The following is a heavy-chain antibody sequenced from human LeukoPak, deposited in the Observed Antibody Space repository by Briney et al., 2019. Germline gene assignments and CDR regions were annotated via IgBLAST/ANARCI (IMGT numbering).Heavy chain of an antibody. CDR1: GGSISSYY. CDR3: ASATSKYSSSWYGGINAFDI. D-gene: IGHD6-13*01. CDR2: IYYSGST. V-gene: IGHV4-59*01. J-gene: IGHJ3*02. Sequence: SETLSLTCTVSGGSISSYYWSWIRQPPGKGLEWIWYIYYSGSTNYNPSLKSRVTISVDTSKNQFSLKLSSVTAADTAVYYCASATSKYSSSWYGGINAFDIWGQGTMVTVSS.